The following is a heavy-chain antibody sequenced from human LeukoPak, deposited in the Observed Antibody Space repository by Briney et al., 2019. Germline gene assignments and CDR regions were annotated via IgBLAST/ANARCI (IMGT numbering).Heavy chain of an antibody. CDR1: GFTISSNA. V-gene: IGHV3-64D*09. CDR3: VSMYEYDASGFCPFNY. J-gene: IGHJ4*02. Sequence: PGGSLRVSCSASGFTISSNAMYWVRQAPGKGLEYVSGITSNGGKTYYADSVKGRFTISRDNSMKTLSLQMSSLRAEDTAVYYCVSMYEYDASGFCPFNYWGQGTLVTVSS. D-gene: IGHD3-22*01. CDR2: ITSNGGKT.